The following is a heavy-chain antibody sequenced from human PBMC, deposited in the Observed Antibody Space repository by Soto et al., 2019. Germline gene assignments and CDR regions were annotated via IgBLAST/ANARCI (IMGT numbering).Heavy chain of an antibody. CDR1: SGSISSSNW. Sequence: ASETLSLTCAVSSGSISSSNWWSWVRQPPGKGLEWIGEIYHSGSTNYNPSLKSRVTISVDKSKNQFSLKLSSVTAADTAVYYCARDRETGDGQIRVFDYWGQGTLVTVSS. CDR3: ARDRETGDGQIRVFDY. D-gene: IGHD7-27*01. CDR2: IYHSGST. V-gene: IGHV4-4*02. J-gene: IGHJ4*02.